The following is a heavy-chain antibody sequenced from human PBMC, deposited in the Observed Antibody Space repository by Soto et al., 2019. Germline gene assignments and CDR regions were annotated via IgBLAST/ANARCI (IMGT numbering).Heavy chain of an antibody. J-gene: IGHJ6*02. D-gene: IGHD3-3*01. CDR2: IRSKAYGGTT. CDR1: GFTFGDYA. V-gene: IGHV3-49*03. CDR3: TRDGIRFPGRYYYGMDV. Sequence: LRLSCTASGFTFGDYAMSWFRQAPGKGLEWVGFIRSKAYGGTTEYAASVKGRFTISRDDSKSIAYLQMNSLKTEDTAVYYCTRDGIRFPGRYYYGMDVWGQGTTVTVSS.